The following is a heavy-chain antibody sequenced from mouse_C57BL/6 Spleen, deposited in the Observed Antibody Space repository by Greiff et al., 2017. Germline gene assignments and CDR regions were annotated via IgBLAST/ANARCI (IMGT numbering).Heavy chain of an antibody. D-gene: IGHD2-3*01. J-gene: IGHJ2*01. CDR2: IYPGDGDT. V-gene: IGHV1-82*01. Sequence: QVQLKESGPELVKPGASVKISCKASGYAFSSSWMNWVKQRPGKGLEWIGRIYPGDGDTNYNGKFKGKATLTADKSSSTAYMQLSSLTSEDSAVYFCARSGDGYYDYWGQGTTLTVSS. CDR3: ARSGDGYYDY. CDR1: GYAFSSSW.